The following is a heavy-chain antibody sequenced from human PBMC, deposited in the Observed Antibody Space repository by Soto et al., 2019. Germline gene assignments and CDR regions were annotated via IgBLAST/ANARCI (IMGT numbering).Heavy chain of an antibody. V-gene: IGHV1-69*02. J-gene: IGHJ4*02. CDR1: GGTFSSYT. Sequence: QVQLVQSGAEVKKPGSSVKVSCKASGGTFSSYTISWVRQAPGQGLEWMGRIIPILGIANYAQKFQGRVTSTADKSTSTAYMELSSLRSEDTAVYYCARATRVGANDSWGQGTLVTVSS. CDR2: IIPILGIA. CDR3: ARATRVGANDS. D-gene: IGHD1-26*01.